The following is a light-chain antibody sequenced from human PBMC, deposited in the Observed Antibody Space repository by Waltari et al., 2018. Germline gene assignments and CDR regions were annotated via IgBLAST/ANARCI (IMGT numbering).Light chain of an antibody. CDR3: SSQSSDNVVL. Sequence: QSALTQPASVSGSPGQSLTISCTGTSNDGGSYNSVSWYQDHPGQGPKVIIYDVSDRPSGVSARFSGSKSGNTASLTISGLQAEDEADYYCSSQSSDNVVLFGGGTKVTVL. V-gene: IGLV2-14*03. J-gene: IGLJ3*02. CDR2: DVS. CDR1: SNDGGSYNS.